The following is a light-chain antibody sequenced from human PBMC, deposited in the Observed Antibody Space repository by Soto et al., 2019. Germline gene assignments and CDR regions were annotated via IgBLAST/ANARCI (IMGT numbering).Light chain of an antibody. CDR3: QQYNNWPIT. CDR1: QSVATN. Sequence: EIVMTQSAATVSVSPGERAPLSCRASQSVATNLAWYQQKPGQPPRLLIYGASTRATGIPARFSGSGSGTEFTLTISSLQSEDFAVYYCQQYNNWPITFGQGTRLE. CDR2: GAS. V-gene: IGKV3-15*01. J-gene: IGKJ5*01.